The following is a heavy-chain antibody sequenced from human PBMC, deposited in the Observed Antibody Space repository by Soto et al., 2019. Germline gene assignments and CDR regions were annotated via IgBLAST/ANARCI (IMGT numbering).Heavy chain of an antibody. Sequence: ASVKVSCKASGYTLTSYGISWVRQAPGQGLEWMGWISAYNGNTNYAQKLQGGVTMTTDTSTSTAYMELRSLRSDDTAVYYCARDGVYGSGDDAFDIWGQGTMVTVSS. D-gene: IGHD3-10*01. CDR2: ISAYNGNT. V-gene: IGHV1-18*04. CDR1: GYTLTSYG. J-gene: IGHJ3*02. CDR3: ARDGVYGSGDDAFDI.